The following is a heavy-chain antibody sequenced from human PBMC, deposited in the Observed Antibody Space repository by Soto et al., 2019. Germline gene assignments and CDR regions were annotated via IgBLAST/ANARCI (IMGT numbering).Heavy chain of an antibody. CDR2: IWYDGSNK. V-gene: IGHV3-33*01. CDR1: GFTFSSYG. D-gene: IGHD2-2*01. J-gene: IGHJ6*02. CDR3: PRSSSAMHV. Sequence: GGSLRLSCAASGFTFSSYGMHWVRQAPGKGLEWVAVIWYDGSNKYYADSVKGRFTISRDNSKNTLYLQMNSLRAEDTAVYYFPRSSSAMHVWARGHTVPVS.